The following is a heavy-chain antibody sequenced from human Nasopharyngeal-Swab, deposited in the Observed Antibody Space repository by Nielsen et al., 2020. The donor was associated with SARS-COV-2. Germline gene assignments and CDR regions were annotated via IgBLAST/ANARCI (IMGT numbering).Heavy chain of an antibody. CDR2: ISGLGDNT. D-gene: IGHD2/OR15-2a*01. Sequence: GESLKISCAASGFPFSTYGMSWVRQAPGKGLEWVSSISGLGDNTYYADSVKGRFTISRDNSKNTLYLQMNSLRAEDTAIYYCAKDLKGPYFFWGQGTLVTVSS. CDR3: AKDLKGPYFF. J-gene: IGHJ4*02. CDR1: GFPFSTYG. V-gene: IGHV3-23*01.